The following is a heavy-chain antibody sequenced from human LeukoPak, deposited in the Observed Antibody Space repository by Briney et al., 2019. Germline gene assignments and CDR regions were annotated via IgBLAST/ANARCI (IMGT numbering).Heavy chain of an antibody. J-gene: IGHJ4*02. Sequence: GGSLRLSCAASEFTFSTYAMNWVRQAPGKGLEWVSAISGSGGSTYYADSVKGRFTISRDNSKNTLYLQMNSLRAEDTAVYYCAKVAGYSYVGVYYFDYWGQGTLVTVSS. CDR2: ISGSGGST. CDR3: AKVAGYSYVGVYYFDY. CDR1: EFTFSTYA. D-gene: IGHD5-18*01. V-gene: IGHV3-23*01.